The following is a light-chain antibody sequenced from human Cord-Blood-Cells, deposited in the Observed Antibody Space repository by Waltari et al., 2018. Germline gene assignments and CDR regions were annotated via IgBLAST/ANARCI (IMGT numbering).Light chain of an antibody. CDR3: QQSYSTPWT. V-gene: IGKV1-39*01. CDR2: AAS. Sequence: DIQMTQSPSSLSASVGDRVTITCRESQSISSYLNWYQQKPGKAPKLLIYAASSLQSGVPSRFSGSGSGTDFTLTISSLQPEDFATHYCQQSYSTPWTFGQGTKVESK. J-gene: IGKJ1*01. CDR1: QSISSY.